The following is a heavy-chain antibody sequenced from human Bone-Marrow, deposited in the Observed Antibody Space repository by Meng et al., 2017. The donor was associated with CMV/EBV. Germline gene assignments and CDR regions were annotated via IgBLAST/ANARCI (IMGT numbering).Heavy chain of an antibody. CDR3: ARDAPGEWYQLLYPFGSYGYYYYGMDV. Sequence: ASVKVSCKASGYTFTSYYMHWVRQAPGQGLEWMGIINPNGGSTSYAQKFQGRVTMTRDTSTSTVYMELSRLRSDDTAVYYCARDAPGEWYQLLYPFGSYGYYYYGMDVWGQGTTVTVSS. D-gene: IGHD2-2*02. CDR2: INPNGGST. CDR1: GYTFTSYY. J-gene: IGHJ6*02. V-gene: IGHV1-46*01.